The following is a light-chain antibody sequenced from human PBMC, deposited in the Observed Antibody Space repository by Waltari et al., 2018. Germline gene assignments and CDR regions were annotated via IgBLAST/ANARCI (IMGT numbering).Light chain of an antibody. CDR3: AAWDDSLNGLYV. Sequence: QSVLTQPPSASGTPGQRVPPPSSGLSSNIAMNTVTWYQQLPGTAPKLLIYSNNQRPSGVPDRFSGSKSGTSASLAISGLQSEDEADYYCAAWDDSLNGLYVFGTGTKVTVL. V-gene: IGLV1-44*01. J-gene: IGLJ1*01. CDR1: SSNIAMNT. CDR2: SNN.